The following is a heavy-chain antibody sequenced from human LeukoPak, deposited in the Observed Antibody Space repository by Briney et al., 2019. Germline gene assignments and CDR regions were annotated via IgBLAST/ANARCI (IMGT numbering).Heavy chain of an antibody. CDR2: IKPGGSDK. Sequence: GGSLRLSCAATGFTFSSYWMTWVHQAPGKGLEWVANIKPGGSDKYYVASVRGRFTISRDNAKNSLYLQMNSLRAEDTAVYYCARARGYSGYDEKAFDIWGQGTMDTVSS. CDR1: GFTFSSYW. CDR3: ARARGYSGYDEKAFDI. D-gene: IGHD5-12*01. J-gene: IGHJ3*02. V-gene: IGHV3-7*03.